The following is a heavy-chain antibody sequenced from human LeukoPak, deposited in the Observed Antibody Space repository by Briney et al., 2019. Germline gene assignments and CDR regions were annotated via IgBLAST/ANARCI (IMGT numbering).Heavy chain of an antibody. CDR3: ARDLGACPDY. J-gene: IGHJ4*02. Sequence: GGSLRLSCAASGFTFSSYWMHWVRQAPGKGLVCVSRINTDGSTTTYADSVKGRFTISRDNAKNTLYLQMESLRAEDRAVYYCARDLGACPDYWGQGTLVTVSS. CDR2: INTDGSTT. D-gene: IGHD3-16*01. V-gene: IGHV3-74*01. CDR1: GFTFSSYW.